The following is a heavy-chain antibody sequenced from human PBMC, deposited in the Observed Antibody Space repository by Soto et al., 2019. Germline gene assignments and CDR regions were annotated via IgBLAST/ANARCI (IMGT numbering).Heavy chain of an antibody. CDR2: ISSSSTI. CDR3: ARGPLVVPAAISSNYYYYYGMDV. D-gene: IGHD2-2*01. J-gene: IGHJ6*02. CDR1: GFTFSSYS. V-gene: IGHV3-48*02. Sequence: GGSLRLSCAASGFTFSSYSMNWVRQAPGKGLEWVSYISSSSTIYYADSVKGRFTISRDNAKNSLYLQMNSLRDEDTAVYYCARGPLVVPAAISSNYYYYYGMDVWGQGTTVTVSS.